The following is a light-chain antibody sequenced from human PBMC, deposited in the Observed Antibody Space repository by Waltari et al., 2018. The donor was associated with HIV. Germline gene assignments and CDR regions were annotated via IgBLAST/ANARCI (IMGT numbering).Light chain of an antibody. CDR2: GAS. Sequence: ELVLTQSPGTLSLSPGARATLSCRASQSVSSSYLAWYQQKPGQAPRLLIYGASSRATGIPDRFSGSGSGTDFTLTISRLEPEDFAVYYCQQYGSSPGTFGQGTKVEIK. CDR1: QSVSSSY. J-gene: IGKJ1*01. V-gene: IGKV3-20*01. CDR3: QQYGSSPGT.